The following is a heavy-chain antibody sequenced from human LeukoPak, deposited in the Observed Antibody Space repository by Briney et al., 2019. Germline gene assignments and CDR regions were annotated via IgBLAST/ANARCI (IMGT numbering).Heavy chain of an antibody. D-gene: IGHD3-10*01. CDR2: ISYDGSNK. CDR3: ASLLFGSFQH. V-gene: IGHV3-30-3*01. CDR1: GFTFSSYA. Sequence: GGSLRHSCAASGFTFSSYAMHWVRQAPGKGLEWVAVISYDGSNKYYADSVKGRFTISRDNSKNTLYLQMNSLRAEDTAVYYCASLLFGSFQHWGQGTLATVSS. J-gene: IGHJ1*01.